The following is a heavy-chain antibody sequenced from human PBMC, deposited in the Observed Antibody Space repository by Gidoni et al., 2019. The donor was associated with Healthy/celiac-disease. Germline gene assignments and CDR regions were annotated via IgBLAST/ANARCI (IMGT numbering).Heavy chain of an antibody. Sequence: EVQLVESGGGLVQPGGSLGLSCAASGFTFSSYAMSWVRQAPGKGLEWVSAMSGSGGSTYYADSVKGRFTISRDNSKNTLYLQMNSLRAEDTAVYYCARNYYGSGSSHDYWGQGTLVTVSS. D-gene: IGHD3-10*01. J-gene: IGHJ4*02. CDR2: MSGSGGST. V-gene: IGHV3-23*04. CDR3: ARNYYGSGSSHDY. CDR1: GFTFSSYA.